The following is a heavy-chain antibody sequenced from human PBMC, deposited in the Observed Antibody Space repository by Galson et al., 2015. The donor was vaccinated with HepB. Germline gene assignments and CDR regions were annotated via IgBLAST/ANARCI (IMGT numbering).Heavy chain of an antibody. V-gene: IGHV4-34*01. CDR1: GGLFTGHY. D-gene: IGHD4-11*01. CDR3: ARFPTTFFDY. Sequence: LSLTCAVSGGLFTGHYWSWIRQPPGKALEWIGEINHTGNTNYNPSLKSRVSISIDTSKNQFSLRLTSVTAADTALYFCARFPTTFFDYWGQGTLVIVSS. CDR2: INHTGNT. J-gene: IGHJ4*02.